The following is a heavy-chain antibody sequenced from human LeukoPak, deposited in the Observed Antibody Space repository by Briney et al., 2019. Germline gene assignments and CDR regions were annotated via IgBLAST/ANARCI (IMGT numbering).Heavy chain of an antibody. V-gene: IGHV1-69*05. CDR2: IIPIFGTA. CDR3: DRVXXXXXXYXXXXXX. CDR1: GGTFSSYA. J-gene: IGHJ6*03. Sequence: SVKVSCKASGGTFSSYAISWVRQAPGQGLEWMGRIIPIFGTANYAQKFQGRVTITTDESTSTAYMQLSSLRSDDTAVYSFDRVXXXXXXYXXXXXXXXKGTTVTVXS.